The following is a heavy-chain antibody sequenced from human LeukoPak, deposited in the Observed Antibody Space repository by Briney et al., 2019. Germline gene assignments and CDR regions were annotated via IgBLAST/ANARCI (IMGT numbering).Heavy chain of an antibody. J-gene: IGHJ4*02. CDR3: ARSGRGTYYYFDY. V-gene: IGHV1-18*04. CDR2: ISGSNDNT. CDR1: GYTFTGYY. D-gene: IGHD1-26*01. Sequence: ASVKVSCKASGYTFTGYYMHWVRQAPGQGLEWKGWISGSNDNTNYAQKLQGRVTMTTDTSTGTAYMELRSLRSDDTAVYYCARSGRGTYYYFDYWGQGTLVTVSS.